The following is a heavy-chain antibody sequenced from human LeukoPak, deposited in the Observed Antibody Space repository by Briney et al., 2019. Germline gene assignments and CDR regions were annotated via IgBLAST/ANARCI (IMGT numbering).Heavy chain of an antibody. Sequence: GGSLRLSCAASGFTFSSYGMHWVRQAPGKGLEWVAVISYDGSNKYYADSVKGRFTISRDNSKNTLYLQMNNLRAEDTAVYYCATHSSGYYWGQGTLVTVSS. D-gene: IGHD6-19*01. CDR3: ATHSSGYY. CDR1: GFTFSSYG. V-gene: IGHV3-30*03. J-gene: IGHJ4*02. CDR2: ISYDGSNK.